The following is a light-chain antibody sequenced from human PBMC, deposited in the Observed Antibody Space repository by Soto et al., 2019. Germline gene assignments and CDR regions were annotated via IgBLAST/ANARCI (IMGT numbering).Light chain of an antibody. CDR1: QSVSSNY. V-gene: IGKV3-20*01. CDR3: QQYGSSPET. J-gene: IGKJ1*01. CDR2: GAS. Sequence: EIVLTQFPGSLSLSPGERATLSCRASQSVSSNYLAWYQQKPGQAPRLLMYGASSRATGIPDRFSGSGSGTDFTLTIRRLEPEDFAVYYCQQYGSSPETFGQGTKVDIK.